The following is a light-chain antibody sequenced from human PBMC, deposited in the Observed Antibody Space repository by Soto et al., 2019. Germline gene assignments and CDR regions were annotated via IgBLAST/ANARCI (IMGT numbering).Light chain of an antibody. CDR1: PSVSGSN. CDR3: QQFATSPLT. CDR2: GAS. Sequence: LSLSSGERATLSCRASPSVSGSNLAWYQQKPGQAPRLVIYGASSRATGIPDRFSGSGSGTDFTLTISRLEPEDFAVYYCQQFATSPLTFGGGTKVDIK. V-gene: IGKV3-20*01. J-gene: IGKJ4*01.